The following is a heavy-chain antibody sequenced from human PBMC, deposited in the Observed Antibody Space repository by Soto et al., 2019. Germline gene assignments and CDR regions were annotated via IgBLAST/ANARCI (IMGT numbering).Heavy chain of an antibody. CDR3: ARDDSSGYYYDRDAFDI. CDR1: GGTFSSYA. D-gene: IGHD3-22*01. Sequence: QVQLVQSGAEVKKPGSSVKVSCKASGGTFSSYAISWVRQAPGQGLEWMGGIIPIFGTANYAQKFQGRVTITADKSTSTAYMELSSLRSEDTAVHYCARDDSSGYYYDRDAFDIWGQGTMVTVSS. J-gene: IGHJ3*02. V-gene: IGHV1-69*06. CDR2: IIPIFGTA.